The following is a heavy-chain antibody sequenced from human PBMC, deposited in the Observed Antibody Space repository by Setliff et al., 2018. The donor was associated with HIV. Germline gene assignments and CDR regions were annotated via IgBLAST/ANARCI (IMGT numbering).Heavy chain of an antibody. J-gene: IGHJ4*02. V-gene: IGHV4-38-2*02. CDR3: ARQAWHSGRNGYFVDY. CDR1: GYSISNGYY. Sequence: SDTLSLTCSVSGYSISNGYYWGWFRQSPGKGLEWIATIYQTGSIYYNPSLQNRVTLLLDMSKNQFSLKLSSATAADTAVYYCARQAWHSGRNGYFVDYWGQGMLVTVSS. CDR2: IYQTGSI. D-gene: IGHD3-22*01.